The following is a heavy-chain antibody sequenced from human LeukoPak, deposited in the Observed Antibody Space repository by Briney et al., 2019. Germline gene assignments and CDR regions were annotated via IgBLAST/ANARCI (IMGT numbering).Heavy chain of an antibody. CDR1: GFTFRSYS. D-gene: IGHD4-11*01. J-gene: IGHJ4*02. V-gene: IGHV3-21*01. CDR3: ARHDHSNDY. Sequence: GGSLRLSCAASGFTFRSYSMSWVRQAPGKGLEWVSCISSGSDYIYYADSVKGRFTISRDNAKNSLYLQMNSLRAEDTAVYYCARHDHSNDYWGQGTQVTVSS. CDR2: ISSGSDYI.